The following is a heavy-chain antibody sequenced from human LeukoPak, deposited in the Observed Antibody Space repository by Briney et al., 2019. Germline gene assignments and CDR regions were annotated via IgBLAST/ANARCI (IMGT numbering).Heavy chain of an antibody. V-gene: IGHV3-21*01. CDR2: ISSSSSYI. Sequence: GGSLRLSCAASGFTFRTYSMNWVRQAPGKGLEWVSSISSSSSYIYYADSVKGRFTISRDNAKNSLYLQMNSLRAEDTAVYYCARIYDSSGYPPTDYWGQGTLVTVSS. CDR3: ARIYDSSGYPPTDY. D-gene: IGHD3-22*01. CDR1: GFTFRTYS. J-gene: IGHJ4*02.